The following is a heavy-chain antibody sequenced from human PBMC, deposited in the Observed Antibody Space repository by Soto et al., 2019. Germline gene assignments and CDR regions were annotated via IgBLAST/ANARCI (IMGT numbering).Heavy chain of an antibody. Sequence: ASVNVSCKAFGGTFSSYAICWVRQAPGQGLEWMGGIIPMFDSTNYAQKFQGRVTITADESTSTAFMELSSLRSEDTAVYYCARRVVVTSVRDIAYYYYGLDVWGQGTTVTVSS. CDR1: GGTFSSYA. CDR3: ARRVVVTSVRDIAYYYYGLDV. CDR2: IIPMFDST. D-gene: IGHD2-21*02. V-gene: IGHV1-69*13. J-gene: IGHJ6*02.